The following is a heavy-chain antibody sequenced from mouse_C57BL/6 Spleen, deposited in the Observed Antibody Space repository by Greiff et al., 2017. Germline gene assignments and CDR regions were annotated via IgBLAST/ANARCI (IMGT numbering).Heavy chain of an antibody. J-gene: IGHJ2*01. CDR3: ARRLLRSYYFDY. Sequence: VQLQQSGAELVMPGASVKLSCKASGYTFTSYWMHWVKQRPGQGLEWIGEIDPSDSYTNYNQKFKGKSTLTVDKSSSTAYMQLSSLTSEDSAVYYCARRLLRSYYFDYWGQGTTLTVSS. V-gene: IGHV1-69*01. CDR1: GYTFTSYW. D-gene: IGHD1-1*01. CDR2: IDPSDSYT.